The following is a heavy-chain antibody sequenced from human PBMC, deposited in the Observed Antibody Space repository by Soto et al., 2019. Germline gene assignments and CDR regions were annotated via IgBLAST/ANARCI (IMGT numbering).Heavy chain of an antibody. CDR2: ISESGGST. J-gene: IGHJ4*02. CDR1: GFSFSDYA. V-gene: IGHV3-23*01. Sequence: GSLRLSCVASGFSFSDYAMTWVRQAPGKGLEWVSVISESGGSTHYADSVRGRFTISRDNSENTLYLRMNSLRDDDTAVYFCAKRSPYSTGWYSPIFDYWGQGSLVTVSS. D-gene: IGHD2-2*01. CDR3: AKRSPYSTGWYSPIFDY.